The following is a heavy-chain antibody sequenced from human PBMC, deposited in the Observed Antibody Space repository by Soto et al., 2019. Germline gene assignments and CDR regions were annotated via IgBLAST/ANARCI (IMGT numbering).Heavy chain of an antibody. CDR3: AKSTPSLYSVSYYFDY. V-gene: IGHV3-30*18. CDR2: ISYDGSNK. D-gene: IGHD4-4*01. J-gene: IGHJ4*02. CDR1: GFTFSSYG. Sequence: PGGSLRLSCAASGFTFSSYGMHWVRQAPGKGLEWVAVISYDGSNKYYADSVKGRFTISRDNSKNTLYLQMNSLRAEDTAVYYCAKSTPSLYSVSYYFDYWGQGTLVTVSS.